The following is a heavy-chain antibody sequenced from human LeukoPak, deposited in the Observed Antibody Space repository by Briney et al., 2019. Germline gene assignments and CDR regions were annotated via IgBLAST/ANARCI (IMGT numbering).Heavy chain of an antibody. Sequence: GGSLRLSCAASGFTFDDYGMSWVRQAPGKGLEWVSGINWNGGSTGYADSVKGRFTISRDNAKNSLYLQMNSLRAEDTALYHCARDRDSGYPWLYNWFDPWGQGILVTVSS. CDR1: GFTFDDYG. J-gene: IGHJ5*02. CDR2: INWNGGST. V-gene: IGHV3-20*01. CDR3: ARDRDSGYPWLYNWFDP. D-gene: IGHD5-12*01.